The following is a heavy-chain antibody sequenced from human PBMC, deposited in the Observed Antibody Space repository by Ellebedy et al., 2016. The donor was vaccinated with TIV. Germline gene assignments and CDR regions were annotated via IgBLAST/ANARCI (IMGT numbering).Heavy chain of an antibody. V-gene: IGHV3-53*01. J-gene: IGHJ4*02. CDR3: ARAVVFGVVYYFDY. D-gene: IGHD3-3*01. CDR1: GLTVSSHF. Sequence: PGGSLRLSCAASGLTVSSHFMSWVRQAPGKGLAWVSTIYTGGYTYYADSVKGRFTISRDNSKNTLYLQMDSLRAEDTAVYYCARAVVFGVVYYFDYWGQGTLVTASS. CDR2: IYTGGYT.